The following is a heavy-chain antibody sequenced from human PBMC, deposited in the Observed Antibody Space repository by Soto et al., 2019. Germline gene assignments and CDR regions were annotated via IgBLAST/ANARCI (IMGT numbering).Heavy chain of an antibody. CDR1: GYTFTSYG. D-gene: IGHD5-12*01. Sequence: QVQLVQSGAEVKKPGASVKVSCKASGYTFTSYGISWVRQAPGQGLEWMGWISAYNGNTNYAQKLQGRVTMTTDTSTSTAYMELRSLRSDDTAVYYCARDGVEARDYVDIVATGWFDPWRQGPLVTVSS. J-gene: IGHJ5*02. CDR3: ARDGVEARDYVDIVATGWFDP. CDR2: ISAYNGNT. V-gene: IGHV1-18*01.